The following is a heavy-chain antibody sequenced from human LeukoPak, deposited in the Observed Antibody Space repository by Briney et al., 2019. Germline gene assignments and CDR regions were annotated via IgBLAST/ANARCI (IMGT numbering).Heavy chain of an antibody. D-gene: IGHD1-26*01. Sequence: SETLSLTRTISGGSISSYYWSSIRQPAGKGLEWIGSIYTSGSTNYNASLKSRVSMSVDTSKNQFSLKLSSVTAADTAVFYCARENSGSYREFDYWGQGTLVTVSS. J-gene: IGHJ4*02. CDR3: ARENSGSYREFDY. CDR1: GGSISSYY. CDR2: IYTSGST. V-gene: IGHV4-4*07.